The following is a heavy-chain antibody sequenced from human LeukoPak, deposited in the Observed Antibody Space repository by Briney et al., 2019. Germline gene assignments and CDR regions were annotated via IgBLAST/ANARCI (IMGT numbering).Heavy chain of an antibody. V-gene: IGHV6-1*01. J-gene: IGHJ5*02. CDR3: AREMATTTSPNWFDP. D-gene: IGHD5-24*01. Sequence: PSQTLSLTCAISGDSVSSNSAAWNWIRQSPSRGLEWLGRTYYRSKWYNDYAVSVKSRITIDPDTSKNQFSLQLNSVTPEDTAVYYCAREMATTTSPNWFDPWGQGTLVTVSS. CDR1: GDSVSSNSAA. CDR2: TYYRSKWYN.